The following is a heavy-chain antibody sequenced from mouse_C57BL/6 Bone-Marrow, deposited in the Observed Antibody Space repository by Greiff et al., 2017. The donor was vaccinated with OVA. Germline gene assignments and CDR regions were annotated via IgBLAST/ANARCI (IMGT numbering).Heavy chain of an antibody. CDR2: ISSGGDYI. J-gene: IGHJ3*01. CDR1: GFTFSSYA. CDR3: TRGEALYYGAGFAY. D-gene: IGHD1-1*01. V-gene: IGHV5-9-1*02. Sequence: EVQRVESGEGLVKPGGSLKLSCAASGFTFSSYAMSWVRQTPEKRLEWVAYISSGGDYIYYAETVKGRFTISRDNARNTLYLQMSSLKSEDTAMYYCTRGEALYYGAGFAYWGQGTLVTVSA.